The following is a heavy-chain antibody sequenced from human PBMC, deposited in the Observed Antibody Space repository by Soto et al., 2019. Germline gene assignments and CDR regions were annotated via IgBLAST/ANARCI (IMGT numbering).Heavy chain of an antibody. CDR2: ISYDGGDK. CDR1: GFTFSSYA. V-gene: IGHV3-30-3*01. J-gene: IGHJ4*02. Sequence: QVQLVESGGGVVQPGRSLRLSCAASGFTFSSYAMHWVRQAPGKGLEWVAVISYDGGDKYYADYVKGRFTISRDNSKNTLYLQMNSLRAEDTAVYYCARGAEDYYDSTGYYYYWGQGTLVTVSS. D-gene: IGHD3-22*01. CDR3: ARGAEDYYDSTGYYYY.